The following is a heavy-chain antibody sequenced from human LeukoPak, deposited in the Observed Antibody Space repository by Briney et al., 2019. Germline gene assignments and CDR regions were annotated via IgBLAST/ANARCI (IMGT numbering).Heavy chain of an antibody. CDR2: INHSGST. CDR3: ARAQEWGFSYCYMDV. D-gene: IGHD3-3*01. V-gene: IGHV4-34*01. Sequence: SETLSLTCAVYGGPFSGSYWSWIRQPPGKGLEWIGEINHSGSTNYNPSLKSRVTISVDTSKNQFSLKLSSVTAADTAVYYCARAQEWGFSYCYMDVWGKGTTVTVSS. CDR1: GGPFSGSY. J-gene: IGHJ6*03.